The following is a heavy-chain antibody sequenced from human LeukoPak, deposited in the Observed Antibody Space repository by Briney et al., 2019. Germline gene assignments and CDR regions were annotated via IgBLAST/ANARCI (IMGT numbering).Heavy chain of an antibody. D-gene: IGHD3-10*01. V-gene: IGHV1-46*03. CDR3: AREVSMVRGVIIVNWFDP. CDR2: INPSGGST. J-gene: IGHJ5*02. Sequence: ASVKVSCKASGYTFTSYYMHWVRQAPGQGLEWMGIINPSGGSTRYAQKFQGRVTMTRDTSTSTVYMELSSLRSEDTAVYYCAREVSMVRGVIIVNWFDPWGQGTLVTVSS. CDR1: GYTFTSYY.